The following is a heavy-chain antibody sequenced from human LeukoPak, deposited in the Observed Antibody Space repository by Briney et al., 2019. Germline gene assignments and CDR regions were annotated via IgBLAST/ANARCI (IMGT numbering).Heavy chain of an antibody. J-gene: IGHJ4*02. D-gene: IGHD3-22*01. CDR2: IYYSGST. Sequence: PSETLSLTCTVSGGSISSYYWSWIRQPPGKGLEWIGYIYYSGSTNYNPSLKSRVTISVDTSKNQFSLKLSSVTAADTAVYYCARGLSYYYDSSGYYLDYWGQGTLVTVSS. CDR3: ARGLSYYYDSSGYYLDY. V-gene: IGHV4-59*01. CDR1: GGSISSYY.